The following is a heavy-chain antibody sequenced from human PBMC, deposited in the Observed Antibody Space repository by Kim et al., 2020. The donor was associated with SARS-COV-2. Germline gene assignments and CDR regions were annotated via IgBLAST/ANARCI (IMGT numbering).Heavy chain of an antibody. CDR3: ARVGLGYCSGGSCYGRFRQINNRFDP. J-gene: IGHJ5*02. Sequence: SETLSLTCAVYGGSFSGYYWSWIRQPPGKGLEWIGEINHSGSTNYNPSLKSRVTISVDTSKNQFSLKLSSVTAADTAVYYCARVGLGYCSGGSCYGRFRQINNRFDPWGQGTLVTVSS. CDR2: INHSGST. V-gene: IGHV4-34*01. CDR1: GGSFSGYY. D-gene: IGHD2-15*01.